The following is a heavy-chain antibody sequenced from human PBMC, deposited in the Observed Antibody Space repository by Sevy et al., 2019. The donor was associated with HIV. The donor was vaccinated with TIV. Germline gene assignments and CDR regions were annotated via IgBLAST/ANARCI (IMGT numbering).Heavy chain of an antibody. V-gene: IGHV3-9*01. CDR1: GFTFDDFG. CDR3: AKDIFARKAGVHFYYMAV. CDR2: ISWSSGSV. Sequence: GGSLRLSCAASGFTFDDFGMHWVRQVPGKGLEWVSGISWSSGSVAYADYVKGRFTISRDNAKNSLYLQMNSLRTEDTALYYCAKDIFARKAGVHFYYMAVWGKGTTVTVSS. D-gene: IGHD2-8*01. J-gene: IGHJ6*03.